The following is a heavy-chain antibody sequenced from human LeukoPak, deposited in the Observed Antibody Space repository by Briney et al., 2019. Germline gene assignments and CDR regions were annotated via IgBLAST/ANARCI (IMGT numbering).Heavy chain of an antibody. CDR3: ARHLGGSSDC. Sequence: GGSLRLSCAASGFTFSSYEMNWVRQAPGKGLEWVAFISYDGSNKYYADSVKGRFTISRDNSKNTLYLQMSSLRAEDTAVYYCARHLGGSSDCWGQGTLLTVSS. CDR2: ISYDGSNK. CDR1: GFTFSSYE. J-gene: IGHJ4*02. D-gene: IGHD2-15*01. V-gene: IGHV3-30-3*01.